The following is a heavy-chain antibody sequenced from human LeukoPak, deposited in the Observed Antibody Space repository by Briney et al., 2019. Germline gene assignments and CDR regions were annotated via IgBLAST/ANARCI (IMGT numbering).Heavy chain of an antibody. CDR1: GYTFTSYS. D-gene: IGHD5-12*01. Sequence: ASVKVSCKASGYTFTSYSMIWVRQAPGHALEWMGWINTNTGNPTYAQGFTGRFVFSLDTSVSTAYLQISSLKAEDTAVYYCASGYSGYGNNFDYWGQGTLVTVSS. CDR3: ASGYSGYGNNFDY. J-gene: IGHJ4*02. V-gene: IGHV7-4-1*02. CDR2: INTNTGNP.